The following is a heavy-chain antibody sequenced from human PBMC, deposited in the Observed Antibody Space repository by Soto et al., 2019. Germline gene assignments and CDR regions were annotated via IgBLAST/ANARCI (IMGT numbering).Heavy chain of an antibody. V-gene: IGHV3-33*01. CDR2: IWYDGTQK. CDR1: GFTFNTYS. CDR3: ARAGGTTVTGLWHFDS. D-gene: IGHD4-17*01. Sequence: QVQLEESGGGVVQPGRSLRLSCEASGFTFNTYSMHWVRQPPGKGLEWLAAIWYDGTQKYYADSVKGRFIISRDNSKKTLYLEMNSLRAEVTAVYYCARAGGTTVTGLWHFDSWGQGTLGTVSS. J-gene: IGHJ4*02.